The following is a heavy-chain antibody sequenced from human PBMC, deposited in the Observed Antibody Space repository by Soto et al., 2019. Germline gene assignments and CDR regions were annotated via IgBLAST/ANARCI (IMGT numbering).Heavy chain of an antibody. D-gene: IGHD1-26*01. V-gene: IGHV2-70*04. Sequence: DATLVNPRQSLTLTCTFSTFSLKTSRMRVSWIRQPPGKALEWLARIDWDDDKFYSTSLKTRLTISKDTSKNQVVLTMTNMEPVDAATYYCARSSGTYYYFDYWGQGTLGTVSS. CDR2: IDWDDDK. CDR3: ARSSGTYYYFDY. J-gene: IGHJ4*02. CDR1: TFSLKTSRMR.